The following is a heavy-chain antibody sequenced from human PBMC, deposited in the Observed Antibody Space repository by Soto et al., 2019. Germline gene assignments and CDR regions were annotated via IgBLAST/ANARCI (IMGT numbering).Heavy chain of an antibody. CDR3: ARGRRVVTSWFDP. J-gene: IGHJ5*02. CDR2: IYYSGNT. CDR1: GDSISIYY. Sequence: SETLSLTCTVSGDSISIYYWNWIRQPPGKGLEWIGYIYYSGNTNYNPSLKSRVTISVDTSKNQFSLKLSSVTAADAAIYYCARGRRVVTSWFDPWGQGTLVTVSS. V-gene: IGHV4-59*01. D-gene: IGHD2-15*01.